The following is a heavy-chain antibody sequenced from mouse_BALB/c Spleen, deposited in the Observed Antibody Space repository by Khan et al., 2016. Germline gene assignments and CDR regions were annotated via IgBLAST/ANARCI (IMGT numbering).Heavy chain of an antibody. V-gene: IGHV9-1*02. CDR1: GYTFTNHG. Sequence: QIQLVQSGPELKKPGETVKISCKASGYTFTNHGMNWVKQAPGKGLKWMGWINTYTGEPTYADDFQGRFAFSLATSARTAFLQINNLTHEGMATYFCARGAMVTTGWYFDVWGAGTTVTVSA. D-gene: IGHD2-2*01. CDR2: INTYTGEP. J-gene: IGHJ1*01. CDR3: ARGAMVTTGWYFDV.